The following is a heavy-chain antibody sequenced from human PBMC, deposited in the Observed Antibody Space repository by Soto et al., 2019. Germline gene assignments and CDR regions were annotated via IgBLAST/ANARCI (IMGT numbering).Heavy chain of an antibody. CDR2: IYYSGST. J-gene: IGHJ4*02. CDR1: GGSISSXY. Sequence: LXLXCTVSGGSISSXYWSWIPQPPGKGLEWIGYIYYSGSTNYNPSLKSRVTISVDTSKNQFSLKLSSVTAADTAVYYCARDGGYSYGVSFDYWGQGTLGTVS. V-gene: IGHV4-59*01. D-gene: IGHD5-18*01. CDR3: ARDGGYSYGVSFDY.